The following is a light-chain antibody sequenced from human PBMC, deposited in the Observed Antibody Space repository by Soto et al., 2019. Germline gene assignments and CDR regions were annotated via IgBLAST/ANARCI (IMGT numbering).Light chain of an antibody. CDR2: AAS. J-gene: IGKJ1*01. Sequence: EGVLTQSPGTLSLSPGERATLSCRASQSVTNNYLAWYQQRPGQAPKLLIYAASSRATGIPDRFSGSGSGTDFTLTISRLEPEDFAVYYCHQSGGSPPETFGQGTKVDIK. V-gene: IGKV3-20*01. CDR1: QSVTNNY. CDR3: HQSGGSPPET.